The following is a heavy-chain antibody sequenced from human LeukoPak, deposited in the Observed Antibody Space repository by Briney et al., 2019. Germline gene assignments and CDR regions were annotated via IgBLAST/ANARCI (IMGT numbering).Heavy chain of an antibody. CDR1: GYTFTSYG. V-gene: IGHV1-18*01. J-gene: IGHJ4*02. CDR2: ISAYNGNT. CDR3: ASGYYDSSGYPDLYFDY. Sequence: ASVNVSCKASGYTFTSYGISWVRQAPGQGLEWMGRISAYNGNTNYAQKLQGRVTMTTDTSTSTAYMELRSLRSDDTAVYYCASGYYDSSGYPDLYFDYWGQGTLVTVSS. D-gene: IGHD3-22*01.